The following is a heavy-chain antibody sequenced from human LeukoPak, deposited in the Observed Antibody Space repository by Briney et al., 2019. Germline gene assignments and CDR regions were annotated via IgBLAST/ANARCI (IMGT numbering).Heavy chain of an antibody. CDR2: IKSKTDGGTT. Sequence: GGSLRLSCAASGFTFSNAWMSWVRQAPGKGLEWVGRIKSKTDGGTTDYAAPVKGRFTISRDDSKNKLYLQMNSLKTEDTAVYYCTTDPHDSSGYYYRYFDYWGQGTLVSVSS. J-gene: IGHJ4*02. V-gene: IGHV3-15*01. D-gene: IGHD3-22*01. CDR3: TTDPHDSSGYYYRYFDY. CDR1: GFTFSNAW.